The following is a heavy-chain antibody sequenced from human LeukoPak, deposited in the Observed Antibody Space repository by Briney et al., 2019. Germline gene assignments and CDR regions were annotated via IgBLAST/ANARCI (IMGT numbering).Heavy chain of an antibody. J-gene: IGHJ4*02. V-gene: IGHV4-30-4*01. Sequence: SQTLSLTCTVSGGSISSGDYYWSWIRQPPGKGLEWIGYIYYSGSTYYNPSLKSRVTISVDTSKNQFSLKLSSVTAADTAVYYCARDGYGSGSYYIDYWGQGTLVTVSS. D-gene: IGHD3-10*01. CDR2: IYYSGST. CDR1: GGSISSGDYY. CDR3: ARDGYGSGSYYIDY.